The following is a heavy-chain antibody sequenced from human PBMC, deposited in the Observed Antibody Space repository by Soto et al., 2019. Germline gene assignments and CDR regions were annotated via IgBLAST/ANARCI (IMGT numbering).Heavy chain of an antibody. CDR3: GRTDLGTTVTHQDWFDP. D-gene: IGHD4-17*01. CDR1: GYTFTSYG. CDR2: ISAYNGNT. J-gene: IGHJ5*02. V-gene: IGHV1-18*01. Sequence: QVPLVQSGAEVKKPGASVKVSCKASGYTFTSYGISWVRQAPGQGLEWMGWISAYNGNTNYAQKLQGRVTMTTDTSTSTAYMELRSLRSDDTALYYCGRTDLGTTVTHQDWFDPWGQGTLVTVSS.